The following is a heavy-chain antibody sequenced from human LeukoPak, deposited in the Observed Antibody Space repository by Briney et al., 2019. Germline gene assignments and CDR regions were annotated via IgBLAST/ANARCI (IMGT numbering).Heavy chain of an antibody. Sequence: PSETLSLTCTVSGGSINSNNYFWVWFRQPPGKGLEWMVSISYSGRTYYNPSVQSRVTISEDTSRTQFFLKLTSLTAAATAVFYCARRSSSSGHYYYMDVCGKGTTVTASS. V-gene: IGHV4-39*01. CDR3: ARRSSSSGHYYYMDV. D-gene: IGHD6-6*01. CDR2: ISYSGRT. J-gene: IGHJ6*03. CDR1: GGSINSNNYF.